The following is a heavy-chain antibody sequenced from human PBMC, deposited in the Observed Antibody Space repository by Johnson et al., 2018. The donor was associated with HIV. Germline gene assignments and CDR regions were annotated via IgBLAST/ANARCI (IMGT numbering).Heavy chain of an antibody. V-gene: IGHV3-33*06. CDR1: GFTFNNYG. J-gene: IGHJ3*01. CDR2: IWYDGSNK. CDR3: AKDVGDGYNRWGAFDF. Sequence: QVQLVESGGGVVQPGRSLRLSCAASGFTFNNYGMHWVRQAPGKGLEWVAVIWYDGSNKFYLDSVKGRFPISRDNSKNTLYLQMSSLRAEDAAVYYCAKDVGDGYNRWGAFDFWGQGTMVTVSS. D-gene: IGHD5-24*01.